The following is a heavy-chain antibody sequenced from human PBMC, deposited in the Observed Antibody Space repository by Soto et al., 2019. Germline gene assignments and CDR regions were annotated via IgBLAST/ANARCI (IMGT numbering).Heavy chain of an antibody. Sequence: ASVKVSCKASGYTFTSYDINWVRQATGQGLEWMGWMNPNSGNTGYAQKFQGRVTMTRNTSISTAYMELSRLRSQDTGGYCCASARGYSSAGVEDWGGPWGQGTLVTVSS. CDR2: MNPNSGNT. CDR1: GYTFTSYD. J-gene: IGHJ5*02. D-gene: IGHD6-19*01. V-gene: IGHV1-8*01. CDR3: ASARGYSSAGVEDWGGP.